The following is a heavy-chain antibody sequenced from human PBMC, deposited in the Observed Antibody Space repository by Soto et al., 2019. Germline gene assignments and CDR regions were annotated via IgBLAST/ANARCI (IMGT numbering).Heavy chain of an antibody. CDR1: GYTFTSYA. D-gene: IGHD3-9*01. CDR2: INAGNGNT. V-gene: IGHV1-3*01. Sequence: GASVKVSCKASGYTFTSYAMHWVRQAPGQRLEWMGWINAGNGNTKYPQKFQGRVTITRDTSASTAYMELSSLRSEDTAVYYCARVGYDILTGYYTGYGMDVWGQGTTVTVSS. CDR3: ARVGYDILTGYYTGYGMDV. J-gene: IGHJ6*02.